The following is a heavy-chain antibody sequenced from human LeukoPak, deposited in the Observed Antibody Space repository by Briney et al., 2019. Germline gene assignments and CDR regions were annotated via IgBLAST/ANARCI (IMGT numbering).Heavy chain of an antibody. D-gene: IGHD7-27*01. V-gene: IGHV1-46*01. CDR2: INPSGGST. CDR3: ARLPITGEDDYYYYMDV. CDR1: GYTFTSYY. J-gene: IGHJ6*03. Sequence: ASVKVSCKASGYTFTSYYMHWVRQAPGQGLEWMGIINPSGGSTSYAQKFQGRVTMTRDMSTSTVYMELSSLRSEDTAVYYCARLPITGEDDYYYYMDVWGKGTTVTISS.